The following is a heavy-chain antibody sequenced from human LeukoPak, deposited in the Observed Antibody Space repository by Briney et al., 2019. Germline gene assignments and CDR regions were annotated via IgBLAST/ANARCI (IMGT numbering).Heavy chain of an antibody. CDR2: INWNGGST. CDR1: GFTFTNYW. V-gene: IGHV3-20*04. D-gene: IGHD4-11*01. CDR3: ARGLDAFDI. J-gene: IGHJ3*02. Sequence: AGGSLRLSCAASGFTFTNYWMSWVRQAPGKGLEWVSGINWNGGSTGYADSVKGRFTISRDNAKNSLYLQMSSLRAEDTALYYCARGLDAFDIWGQGTMVTVSS.